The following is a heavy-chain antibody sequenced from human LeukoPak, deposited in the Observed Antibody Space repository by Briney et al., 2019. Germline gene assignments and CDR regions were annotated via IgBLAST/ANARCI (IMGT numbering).Heavy chain of an antibody. CDR3: AKAGYSSGWPHFDY. D-gene: IGHD6-19*01. Sequence: GGSLRLSCAASGFTFDDYAMHWVRQAPGKGLEWVSGISWNSGSIGYADSVKGRFTISRDNAKNSLYLQMNSLRAEDMALYYCAKAGYSSGWPHFDYWGQGALVTVFS. J-gene: IGHJ4*02. CDR1: GFTFDDYA. V-gene: IGHV3-9*03. CDR2: ISWNSGSI.